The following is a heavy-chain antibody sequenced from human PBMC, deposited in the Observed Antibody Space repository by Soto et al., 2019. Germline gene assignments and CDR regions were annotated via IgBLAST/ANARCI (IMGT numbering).Heavy chain of an antibody. V-gene: IGHV1-8*01. J-gene: IGHJ5*02. D-gene: IGHD5-18*01. CDR2: MNPGSGDT. CDR1: GYTFTNND. Sequence: GASVKVSCKASGYTFTNNDVTWVRQATGQGLEWMGWMNPGSGDTGYAQKFQGRVTMTRNISIATAYMELSSLRSEDTAIYYCARMASFGSLNWFDPWSQGTLVTVSS. CDR3: ARMASFGSLNWFDP.